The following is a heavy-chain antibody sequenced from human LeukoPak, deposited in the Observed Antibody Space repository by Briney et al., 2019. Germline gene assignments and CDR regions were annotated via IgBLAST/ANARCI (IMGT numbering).Heavy chain of an antibody. D-gene: IGHD3-22*01. J-gene: IGHJ4*02. Sequence: GGSLRLSYAASGFPFWSYEMNWVRQPPGKEQKWVSYISSSGSTMYYADSVKGRFTTSRDNAKNSLYLQMNSLRAEDTAVYYCATYYDSAGFDFDYWGQGTLVTVSS. CDR2: ISSSGSTM. CDR3: ATYYDSAGFDFDY. CDR1: GFPFWSYE. V-gene: IGHV3-48*03.